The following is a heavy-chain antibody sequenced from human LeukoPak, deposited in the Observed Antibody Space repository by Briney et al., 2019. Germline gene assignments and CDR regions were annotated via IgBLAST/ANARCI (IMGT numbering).Heavy chain of an antibody. J-gene: IGHJ4*02. CDR1: GGTFSSYA. Sequence: SVKVSCKASGGTFSSYAISWVRQAPGRGLEWMGRIIPILGIANYAQKFQGRVTITADKSTSTAYMELSSLRSEDTAVYYCARTYDSSGYYAFWGQGTLVTVSS. CDR2: IIPILGIA. CDR3: ARTYDSSGYYAF. D-gene: IGHD3-22*01. V-gene: IGHV1-69*04.